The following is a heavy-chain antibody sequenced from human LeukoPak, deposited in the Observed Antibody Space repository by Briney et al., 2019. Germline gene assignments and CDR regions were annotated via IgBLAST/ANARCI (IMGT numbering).Heavy chain of an antibody. Sequence: SQTLSLTCTVSGGSISSGDYYWSWIRQPPGKGLEWIGEIYHSGTTNYNPSLQSRVTMSVDKSKNQFSLKLSSVTAADTAVYYCATYFYGEYGSYYFDYWGQGTLVTVSS. D-gene: IGHD4-17*01. CDR3: ATYFYGEYGSYYFDY. V-gene: IGHV4-30-4*01. CDR2: IYHSGTT. CDR1: GGSISSGDYY. J-gene: IGHJ4*02.